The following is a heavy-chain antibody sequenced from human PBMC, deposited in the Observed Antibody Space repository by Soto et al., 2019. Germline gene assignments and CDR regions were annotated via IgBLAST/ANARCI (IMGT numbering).Heavy chain of an antibody. CDR3: ARAPRSPTLRTFDV. CDR2: VFHTGTT. D-gene: IGHD2-15*01. CDR1: SGSINENYY. Sequence: QVQLQESGPGLVKPSETLSLTCTVSSGSINENYYWNWIRQSPGKGLEWIGYVFHTGTTHYNPSLESRVTLSISTSKNQFSLTLTSVAASDTAIYYCARAPRSPTLRTFDVWGPGTMVIVSS. V-gene: IGHV4-59*01. J-gene: IGHJ3*01.